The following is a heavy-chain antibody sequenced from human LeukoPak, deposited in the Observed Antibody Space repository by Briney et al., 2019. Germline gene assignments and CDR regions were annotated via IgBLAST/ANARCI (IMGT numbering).Heavy chain of an antibody. J-gene: IGHJ5*02. CDR1: GFTFSSYT. CDR2: ISSNGGTT. V-gene: IGHV3-64D*06. Sequence: GGSLRLSCSASGFTFSSYTMHWVRQAPGKGLEYVSGISSNGGTTYYADSVRDTFTISRDNSKNTLYLQMSSLRVEDTAVYYCVKDPKWFDPRGQGTLVTVSS. CDR3: VKDPKWFDP.